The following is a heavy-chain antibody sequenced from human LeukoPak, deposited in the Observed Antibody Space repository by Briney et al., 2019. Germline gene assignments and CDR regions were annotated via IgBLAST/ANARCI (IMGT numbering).Heavy chain of an antibody. CDR2: VSGSGGSA. J-gene: IGHJ4*02. V-gene: IGHV3-23*01. Sequence: GGSLRLSCAASGFTFSNYAMSWVRQAPGKGLQWVSTVSGSGGSAYYADSVKGRFTISRDNSKNTLYLQMNSLRAEDTAGYYCAKGRQGYCGYDYSLGYWGQGTLVTVSS. CDR3: AKGRQGYCGYDYSLGY. D-gene: IGHD5-12*01. CDR1: GFTFSNYA.